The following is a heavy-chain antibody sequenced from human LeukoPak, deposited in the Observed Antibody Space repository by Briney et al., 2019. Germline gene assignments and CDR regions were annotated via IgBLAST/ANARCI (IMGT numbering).Heavy chain of an antibody. CDR1: GFTFSSYS. J-gene: IGHJ5*02. V-gene: IGHV3-48*01. CDR3: AKDDNYIRFLS. CDR2: ISSSSSTI. Sequence: GGSLRLSCAASGFTFSSYSMNWVRQAPGKGLEWVSHISSSSSTIYYADSVKGRFTISRDNSKNTLYLQMNSLRAEDTAVYYCAKDDNYIRFLSWGQGTLVTVSS. D-gene: IGHD3-16*01.